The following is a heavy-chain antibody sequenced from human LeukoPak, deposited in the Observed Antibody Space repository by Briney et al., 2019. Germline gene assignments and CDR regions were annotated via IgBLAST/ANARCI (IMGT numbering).Heavy chain of an antibody. V-gene: IGHV3-21*01. CDR3: ARGPLNPKAAAGTISPY. D-gene: IGHD6-13*01. CDR1: GFTFSSYS. Sequence: PGGFLRLSCAASGFTFSSYSMNWVRQAPGKGLEWVSSISSSSSYIYYADSVKGRFTISRDNAKNSLYLQMNSLRAEDTAVYYCARGPLNPKAAAGTISPYWGQGTLVTVSS. CDR2: ISSSSSYI. J-gene: IGHJ4*02.